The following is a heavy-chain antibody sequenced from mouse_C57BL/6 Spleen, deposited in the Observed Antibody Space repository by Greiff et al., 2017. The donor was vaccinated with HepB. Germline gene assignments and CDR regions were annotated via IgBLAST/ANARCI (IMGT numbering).Heavy chain of an antibody. CDR3: ARTAYYSTLAY. CDR1: GYTFTSYG. CDR2: IYPRSGNT. J-gene: IGHJ3*01. D-gene: IGHD2-5*01. Sequence: QVQLKESGAELARPGASVKLSCKASGYTFTSYGISWVKQRTGQGLEWIGEIYPRSGNTYYNEKFKGKATLTADKSSSTAYMELRSLTSEDSAVYFCARTAYYSTLAYWGQGTLVTVSA. V-gene: IGHV1-81*01.